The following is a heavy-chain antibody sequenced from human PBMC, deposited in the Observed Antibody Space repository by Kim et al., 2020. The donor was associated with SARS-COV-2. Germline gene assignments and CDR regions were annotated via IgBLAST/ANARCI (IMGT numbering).Heavy chain of an antibody. V-gene: IGHV4-4*07. J-gene: IGHJ4*02. D-gene: IGHD3-3*01. CDR2: IYTSGDT. CDR3: ARTVYGYDFWSSYYNEHYFDY. Sequence: SETLSLTCTVSGDSISSYYWSWIRQPAGKGLEWIGRIYTSGDTNYNPSLKSRVTMSVDTSKNQFSLKLSSVTAADTAVYYCARTVYGYDFWSSYYNEHYFDYGGQGTLVTVSS. CDR1: GDSISSYY.